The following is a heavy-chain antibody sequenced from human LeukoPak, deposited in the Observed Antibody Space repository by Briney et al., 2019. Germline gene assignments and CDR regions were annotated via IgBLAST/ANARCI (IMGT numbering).Heavy chain of an antibody. CDR2: INPNSGGT. Sequence: ASVKVSCKASGYTFTGYYMHWVRQAPGQGLEWMGWINPNSGGTNYAQKFQGRVTMTRDTSISTAYMELSRLRSDDTAVYYCASGTTDIVVVPATLRNYYFDYWGQGTLVTVSS. J-gene: IGHJ4*02. CDR1: GYTFTGYY. CDR3: ASGTTDIVVVPATLRNYYFDY. V-gene: IGHV1-2*02. D-gene: IGHD2-2*01.